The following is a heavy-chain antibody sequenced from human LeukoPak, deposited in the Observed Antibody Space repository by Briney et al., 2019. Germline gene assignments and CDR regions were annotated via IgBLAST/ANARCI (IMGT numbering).Heavy chain of an antibody. V-gene: IGHV4-59*01. J-gene: IGHJ4*02. D-gene: IGHD6-19*01. CDR2: IYYSGST. Sequence: PSETLSLTCTVSGGCISSYYWSWIRQPPGKGLEWIGYIYYSGSTNYNPSLKSRVTISVDTSKNQFSLKLSSVTAADTAVYYCARNLYSSGWYPTGYWGQGTLVTVSS. CDR1: GGCISSYY. CDR3: ARNLYSSGWYPTGY.